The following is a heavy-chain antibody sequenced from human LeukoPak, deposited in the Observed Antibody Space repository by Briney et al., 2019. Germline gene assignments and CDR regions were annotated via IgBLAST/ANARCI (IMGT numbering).Heavy chain of an antibody. J-gene: IGHJ6*03. V-gene: IGHV3-23*01. D-gene: IGHD6-6*01. CDR1: GFTFSSYA. Sequence: QPGGSLRLSCAASGFTFSSYAMSWVRQAPGKGLEWVSAISGSGGSTYYADSVKGRFTISRDNSKNTLYLQMNSLRAEDTAVYYWAKDGIAAPPHYYYYYYMDVWGKGTTVTVSS. CDR2: ISGSGGST. CDR3: AKDGIAAPPHYYYYYYMDV.